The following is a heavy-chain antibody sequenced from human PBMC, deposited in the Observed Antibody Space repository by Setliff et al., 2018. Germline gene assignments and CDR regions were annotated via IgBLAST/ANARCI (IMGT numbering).Heavy chain of an antibody. Sequence: SETLSLTCSVSGDSIGRGGYYWSWIRQQPGKGLEWIASIYYSGSTYYNPSLKSRLRVSMDSSKNQSYLDLSSVTAADTAVYYCARDRRGGYGAINWFDPWGQGTLVTVSS. D-gene: IGHD3-16*01. CDR3: ARDRRGGYGAINWFDP. V-gene: IGHV4-31*03. CDR2: IYYSGST. CDR1: GDSIGRGGYY. J-gene: IGHJ5*02.